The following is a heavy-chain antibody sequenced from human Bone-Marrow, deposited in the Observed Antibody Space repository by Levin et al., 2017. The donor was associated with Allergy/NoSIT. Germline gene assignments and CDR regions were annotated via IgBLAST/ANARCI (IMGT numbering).Heavy chain of an antibody. CDR1: GYSFTSYY. CDR3: ARGDGYSSGWNWFDS. J-gene: IGHJ5*01. D-gene: IGHD6-19*01. Sequence: ASLKVSCKASGYSFTSYYMHWVRQAPGQGLEWMGIINPSGGSTNYAQKFQGRVTMTRDTSTSTVYMELSTLRSEDTAMYYCARGDGYSSGWNWFDSWAQGTLVTVSS. V-gene: IGHV1-46*01. CDR2: INPSGGST.